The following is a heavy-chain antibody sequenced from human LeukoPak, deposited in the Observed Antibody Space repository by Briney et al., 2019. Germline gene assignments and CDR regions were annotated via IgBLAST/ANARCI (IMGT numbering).Heavy chain of an antibody. J-gene: IGHJ4*02. Sequence: GGSLRLSCAASGFTFSSYSMNWVRRAPGKGLEWVSYISSSSSTIYYADSVKGRFTISRDNAKNSLYLQMNSLRAEDTAVYYCARSQKLLWFGELNWGQGTLVTVSS. V-gene: IGHV3-48*04. CDR1: GFTFSSYS. CDR2: ISSSSSTI. CDR3: ARSQKLLWFGELN. D-gene: IGHD3-10*01.